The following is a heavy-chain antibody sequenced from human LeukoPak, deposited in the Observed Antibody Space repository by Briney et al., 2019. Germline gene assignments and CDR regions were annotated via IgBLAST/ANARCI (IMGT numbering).Heavy chain of an antibody. CDR3: ARDGDYYDSSGPFDP. V-gene: IGHV1-2*02. D-gene: IGHD3-22*01. Sequence: ASVKVSCKASGYTFTGYYMHWVRQAPGQGLEWMGWINPNSGGTNYAQKFQGRVTMTRDTSISTAYMELSRLRSDDTAVYYCARDGDYYDSSGPFDPWGQGTLVTVSS. CDR2: INPNSGGT. J-gene: IGHJ5*02. CDR1: GYTFTGYY.